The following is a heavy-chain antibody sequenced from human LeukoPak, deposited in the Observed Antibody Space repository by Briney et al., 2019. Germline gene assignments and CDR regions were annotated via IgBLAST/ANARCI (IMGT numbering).Heavy chain of an antibody. Sequence: PSQTLSLTCTVSGGSISSGSYYWSWIRQPAGKGLEWIGRIYTSGSTNYNPSLKSRVTISVDTSKNQFSLKLSSVTAADTAVYYCARETKFVVVTAPDAFDIWGQGTMVTVSS. CDR2: IYTSGST. D-gene: IGHD2-21*02. J-gene: IGHJ3*02. CDR1: GGSISSGSYY. CDR3: ARETKFVVVTAPDAFDI. V-gene: IGHV4-61*02.